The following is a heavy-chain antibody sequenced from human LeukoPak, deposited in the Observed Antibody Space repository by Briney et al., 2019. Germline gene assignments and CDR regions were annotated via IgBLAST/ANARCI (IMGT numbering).Heavy chain of an antibody. Sequence: ASVKVSCKASGYTFTSHYMHWVRQAPGQGLEWMGIINPSGGSTSYAQKFQGRVTMTRDTSTSTVYMELSSLRSEDTAVYYCARDKPSYYYYYGMDVWGQGTTVTVSS. V-gene: IGHV1-46*01. CDR3: ARDKPSYYYYYGMDV. J-gene: IGHJ6*02. CDR2: INPSGGST. D-gene: IGHD1-14*01. CDR1: GYTFTSHY.